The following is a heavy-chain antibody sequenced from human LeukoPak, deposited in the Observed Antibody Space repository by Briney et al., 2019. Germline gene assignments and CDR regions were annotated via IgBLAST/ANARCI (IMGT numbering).Heavy chain of an antibody. V-gene: IGHV3-30*18. D-gene: IGHD1-1*01. Sequence: PGRSLRLSCAASGFIFSSSGMHWVRQAPGKGLEWVAVISYDASNEYYADSVKGRFTISRDNSKNTLYLQMNSLGADDTAVYYCAKEMGRNWNDVGDWGQGTLVPVSS. CDR2: ISYDASNE. CDR1: GFIFSSSG. CDR3: AKEMGRNWNDVGD. J-gene: IGHJ4*02.